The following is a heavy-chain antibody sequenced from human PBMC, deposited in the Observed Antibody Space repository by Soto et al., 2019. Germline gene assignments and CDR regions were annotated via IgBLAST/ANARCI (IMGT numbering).Heavy chain of an antibody. V-gene: IGHV3-30*18. J-gene: IGHJ4*02. CDR2: ISYDGSNK. D-gene: IGHD2-21*02. CDR3: AKDRHFVVVTALDY. CDR1: GFTFSSYG. Sequence: QVQRVESGGGVVQPGRSLRLSCAASGFTFSSYGMHWVRQAPGKGLEWVAVISYDGSNKYYADSVKGRFTISRDNSKNTLYLQMNSLRAEDTAVYYCAKDRHFVVVTALDYWGQGTLVTVSS.